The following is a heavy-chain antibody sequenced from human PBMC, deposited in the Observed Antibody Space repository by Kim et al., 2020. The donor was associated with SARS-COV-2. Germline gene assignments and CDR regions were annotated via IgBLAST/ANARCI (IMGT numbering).Heavy chain of an antibody. V-gene: IGHV4-34*01. D-gene: IGHD6-25*01. CDR2: INHSGST. CDR1: GGSFSGYY. Sequence: SETLSLTCAVYGGSFSGYYWSWIRQPPGKGLEWIGEINHSGSTNYNPSLKSRVTISVDTSKNQFSLKLSSVTAADTDVYYCARGRPRVRLDYWGQGTLVTVSS. CDR3: ARGRPRVRLDY. J-gene: IGHJ4*02.